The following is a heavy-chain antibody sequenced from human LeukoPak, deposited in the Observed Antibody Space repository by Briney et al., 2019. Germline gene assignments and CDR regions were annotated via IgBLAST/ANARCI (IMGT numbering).Heavy chain of an antibody. V-gene: IGHV3-33*01. Sequence: GGSLRLSCAASGFTFSSYGMHWVRQAPGKGLEWVAVIWYDGSNKYYADSVKGRFTISRDNSKNTLYLQMNSLRAEDTAVYYCARDLAPSIAAADLDYWSQGTLVTVPS. CDR1: GFTFSSYG. D-gene: IGHD6-13*01. CDR3: ARDLAPSIAAADLDY. J-gene: IGHJ4*02. CDR2: IWYDGSNK.